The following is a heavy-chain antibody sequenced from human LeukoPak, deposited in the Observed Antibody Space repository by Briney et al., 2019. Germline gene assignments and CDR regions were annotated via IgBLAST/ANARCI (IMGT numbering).Heavy chain of an antibody. CDR3: AREHCSSTSCYSWGAFDI. Sequence: GGSLRLSCAASGFTVSSNYMSWVRQAPGKGLEWVSVIYSGGSTYYADSVKGRFTISRDNSKNTLYLQMNSLRAEDTAVYYCAREHCSSTSCYSWGAFDIWGQGTTVTVSS. V-gene: IGHV3-66*01. J-gene: IGHJ3*02. D-gene: IGHD2-2*01. CDR2: IYSGGST. CDR1: GFTVSSNY.